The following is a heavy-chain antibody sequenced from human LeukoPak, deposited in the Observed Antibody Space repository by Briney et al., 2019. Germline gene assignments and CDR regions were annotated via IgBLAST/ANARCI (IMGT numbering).Heavy chain of an antibody. CDR1: GFTFSSYA. V-gene: IGHV3-30*04. CDR2: ISYDGSNK. D-gene: IGHD1-26*01. Sequence: GGSLRLSCAASGFTFSSYAMHWVRQAPGKGLEWVAVISYDGSNKYYADSVKGRFTISRDNSKNTLYLQMNSLRAEDTAVYYCARGEVFDYWGQGTLVTVSS. CDR3: ARGEVFDY. J-gene: IGHJ4*02.